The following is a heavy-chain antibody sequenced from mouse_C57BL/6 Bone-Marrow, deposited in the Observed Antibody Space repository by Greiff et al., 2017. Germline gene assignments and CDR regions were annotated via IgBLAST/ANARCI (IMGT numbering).Heavy chain of an antibody. Sequence: LMESGPGLVAPSQSLSITCTVSGFSLTSYAISWVRQPPGKGLEWLGVIWTGGGTNYNSALKSRLSISKDNSKSQVFLKMNSLQTDDTARYYCARNHYYGSSYGEMDYWGQGTSVTVSS. CDR2: IWTGGGT. CDR1: GFSLTSYA. CDR3: ARNHYYGSSYGEMDY. J-gene: IGHJ4*01. D-gene: IGHD1-1*01. V-gene: IGHV2-9-1*01.